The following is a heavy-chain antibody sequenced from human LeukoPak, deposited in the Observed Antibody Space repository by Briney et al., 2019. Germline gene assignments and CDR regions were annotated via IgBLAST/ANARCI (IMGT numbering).Heavy chain of an antibody. J-gene: IGHJ4*02. CDR2: INHSGST. Sequence: PSETLSLTCAVYGGSFSGYYWSWIRQPPGKGLEWIGEINHSGSTNYNPSLKSRVTISVDTSKNQFFLKLSSVTAADTAVYYCARHGDGVTAAGYFDYWGQGTLVTVSS. CDR3: ARHGDGVTAAGYFDY. V-gene: IGHV4-34*01. D-gene: IGHD6-13*01. CDR1: GGSFSGYY.